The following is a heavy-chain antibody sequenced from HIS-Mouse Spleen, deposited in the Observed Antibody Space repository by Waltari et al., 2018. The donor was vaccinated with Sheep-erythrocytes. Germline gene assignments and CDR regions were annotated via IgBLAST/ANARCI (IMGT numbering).Heavy chain of an antibody. Sequence: QVQLQQWGAGLLKPSETLSLTCAVYGGSFSGYYWSWIRQPPGKGLEGIGEINHSGRTNYTPALKSRVTISVDTSKNQFSRKLSSVTAADTAVYYCARGGRRTGFDYWGQGTLVTVSS. CDR2: INHSGRT. CDR1: GGSFSGYY. V-gene: IGHV4-34*01. J-gene: IGHJ4*02. D-gene: IGHD3-9*01. CDR3: ARGGRRTGFDY.